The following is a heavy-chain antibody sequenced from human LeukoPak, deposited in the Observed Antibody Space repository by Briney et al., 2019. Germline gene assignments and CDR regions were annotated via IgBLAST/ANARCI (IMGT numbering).Heavy chain of an antibody. CDR3: ARVGSLGIANY. Sequence: SETLSLTCTVSGGSISSYYWSWIRQPPGKGLEWIGYIYYSGSTNYNPSLKSRVTISVDTSKNQFSLKLSSVTAADTAVYYCARVGSLGIANYWGQGTLVTVSS. J-gene: IGHJ4*02. V-gene: IGHV4-59*12. CDR1: GGSISSYY. CDR2: IYYSGST. D-gene: IGHD6-13*01.